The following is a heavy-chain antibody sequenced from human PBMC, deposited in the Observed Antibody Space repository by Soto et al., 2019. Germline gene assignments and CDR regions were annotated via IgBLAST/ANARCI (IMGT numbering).Heavy chain of an antibody. V-gene: IGHV5-51*01. J-gene: IGHJ6*02. Sequence: GESLKISCKGSGYSFTSYWIGWVRQMPGKGLEWMGIIYPGDSDTRYSPSFQGQVTISADKSISTAYLQWSSLKASDTAMYYCARRIGAVAAYYYYYYGMDVWGQGTTVTVSS. D-gene: IGHD6-19*01. CDR1: GYSFTSYW. CDR2: IYPGDSDT. CDR3: ARRIGAVAAYYYYYYGMDV.